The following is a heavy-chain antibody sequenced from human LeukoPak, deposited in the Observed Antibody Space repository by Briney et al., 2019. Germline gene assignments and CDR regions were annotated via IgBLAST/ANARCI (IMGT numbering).Heavy chain of an antibody. V-gene: IGHV3-23*01. CDR3: AKSKSGCSSTSFYAISFDY. D-gene: IGHD2-2*01. Sequence: GGSLRLSCTASGFTFSSYGMSWVRQAPGKGLEWVSAISGSGSSTYYADSVKGRFTISRYNSNNTLYLQMNSLRAEATAVYYCAKSKSGCSSTSFYAISFDYWGQGTLVTVSS. J-gene: IGHJ4*02. CDR1: GFTFSSYG. CDR2: ISGSGSST.